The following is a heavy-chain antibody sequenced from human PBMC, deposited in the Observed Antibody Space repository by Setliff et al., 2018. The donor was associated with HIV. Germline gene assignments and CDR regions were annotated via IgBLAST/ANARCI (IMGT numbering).Heavy chain of an antibody. CDR2: ISANNGAT. V-gene: IGHV1-18*01. D-gene: IGHD3-10*01. CDR3: ARRIAYGTDYDYHYYMEV. Sequence: ASVKVSCKASGYTFTNHGFSWVRQAPGQGLEWMGWISANNGATRYAQNFQERVTLTTDTSTSTAYMELRSLTSDDTAMYFCARRIAYGTDYDYHYYMEVWATGTTVTV. CDR1: GYTFTNHG. J-gene: IGHJ6*03.